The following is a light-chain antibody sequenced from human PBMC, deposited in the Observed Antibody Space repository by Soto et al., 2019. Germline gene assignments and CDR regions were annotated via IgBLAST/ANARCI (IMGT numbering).Light chain of an antibody. Sequence: EIVLTQSPGTLSLSPGERATLSCRASQSLSSNYLAWYQQKPGQAPRLLIFGASSRATGIPDRFSGSGSVTDLAIHISRLEPEDFAGYYCKQYGSSPSTFGQGTKLESK. V-gene: IGKV3-20*01. CDR3: KQYGSSPST. J-gene: IGKJ2*01. CDR1: QSLSSNY. CDR2: GAS.